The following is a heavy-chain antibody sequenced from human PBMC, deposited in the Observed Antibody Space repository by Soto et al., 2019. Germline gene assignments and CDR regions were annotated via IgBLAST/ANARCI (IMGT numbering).Heavy chain of an antibody. Sequence: SVKVSCKASGGTFSSYAISWVRQAPGQGLEWMGGIIPIFGTANYAQKFQGRVTITADESTSTAYMELSSLRSEDTAVYYCARWGSYSSSHGYYFDFWAQGNLVTVSS. D-gene: IGHD6-13*01. V-gene: IGHV1-69*13. J-gene: IGHJ4*02. CDR2: IIPIFGTA. CDR1: GGTFSSYA. CDR3: ARWGSYSSSHGYYFDF.